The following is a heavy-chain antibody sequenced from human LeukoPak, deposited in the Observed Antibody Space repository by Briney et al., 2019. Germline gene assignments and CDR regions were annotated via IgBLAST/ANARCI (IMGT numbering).Heavy chain of an antibody. V-gene: IGHV4-31*03. CDR3: ARRSMVRGVNC. J-gene: IGHJ4*02. CDR2: IYYSGST. Sequence: PSKTLSLTCTVSGGSISSGGYYWSRIRQHPGKGLEWIGYIYYSGSTYYNPSLKSRVTISVDTSKNQFSLKLSSVTAADTAVYYCARRSMVRGVNCWGQGTLVTVSS. D-gene: IGHD3-10*01. CDR1: GGSISSGGYY.